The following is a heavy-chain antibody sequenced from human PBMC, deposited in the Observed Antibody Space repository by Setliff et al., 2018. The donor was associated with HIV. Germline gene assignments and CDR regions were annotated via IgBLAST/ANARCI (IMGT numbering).Heavy chain of an antibody. D-gene: IGHD6-13*01. CDR2: VSAYNGHT. CDR1: GYTFSTYS. V-gene: IGHV1-18*01. Sequence: ASVKVYCKASGYTFSTYSITWVRQAPGQGLEWMGWVSAYNGHTDFAQKFQGRITLTTDTSSNTAYMELRSLRSDDTAIYYCARDLFRWAAAGPNYFDSWGQGTLVTVSS. CDR3: ARDLFRWAAAGPNYFDS. J-gene: IGHJ4*02.